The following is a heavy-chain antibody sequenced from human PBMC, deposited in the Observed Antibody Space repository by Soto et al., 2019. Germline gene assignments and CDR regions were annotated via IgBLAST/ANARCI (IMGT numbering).Heavy chain of an antibody. CDR2: IIPIFGTA. CDR1: GGTFSSYA. D-gene: IGHD2-8*01. Sequence: SVKVSCKASGGTFSSYAISWVRQAPGQGLEWMGGIIPIFGTANYAQKFQGRVTITADESTSTAYMELSSLRSEDTAVYYCARGPARYFTNGVCYKGGYIDYWGQGSLVTVSS. CDR3: ARGPARYFTNGVCYKGGYIDY. J-gene: IGHJ4*02. V-gene: IGHV1-69*13.